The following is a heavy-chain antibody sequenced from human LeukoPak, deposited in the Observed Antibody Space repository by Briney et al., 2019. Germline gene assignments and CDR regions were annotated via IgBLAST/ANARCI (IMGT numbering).Heavy chain of an antibody. Sequence: PGGSLRLSCAASGFTFSSYAMHWVRQAPGKGLEWVAVISYDGSNKYYADSVKGRFTISRDNSKNTVYLQMDSLRTDDTAVYYCVYCSGGNCFYAVRGWTYWGQGTLVTVSS. CDR3: VYCSGGNCFYAVRGWTY. CDR1: GFTFSSYA. J-gene: IGHJ4*02. CDR2: ISYDGSNK. V-gene: IGHV3-30-3*01. D-gene: IGHD2-15*01.